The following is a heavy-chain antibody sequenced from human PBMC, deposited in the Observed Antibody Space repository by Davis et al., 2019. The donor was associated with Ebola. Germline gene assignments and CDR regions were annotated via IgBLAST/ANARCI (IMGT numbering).Heavy chain of an antibody. D-gene: IGHD2-15*01. J-gene: IGHJ5*02. V-gene: IGHV4-4*02. CDR3: ARLEDEGFDP. CDR2: IHYSGST. Sequence: GPLRPPCAVPGGSISSSNWWSWASHPAGKGLEWIGSIHYSGSTYYNPSLKSRVTTSVNTSKNQFSLKLSSVTAADTAVYYCARLEDEGFDPWGQGTLVTVSS. CDR1: GGSISSSNW.